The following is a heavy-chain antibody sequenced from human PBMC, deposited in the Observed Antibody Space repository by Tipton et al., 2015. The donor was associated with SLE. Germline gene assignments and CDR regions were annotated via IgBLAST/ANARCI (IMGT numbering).Heavy chain of an antibody. CDR3: ARVDLGSGSDSEY. V-gene: IGHV1-18*01. D-gene: IGHD3-10*01. J-gene: IGHJ4*02. Sequence: QLVQSGVEVKKPGASVRVSCKASGYTFTTYGISWVRQAPGQGLEWMGWVSGYNGNTNYAPKFQGRVTMTTDPSTTTGYMELRSLRSDDTAIYYCARVDLGSGSDSEYWGQGTLVTVSS. CDR1: GYTFTTYG. CDR2: VSGYNGNT.